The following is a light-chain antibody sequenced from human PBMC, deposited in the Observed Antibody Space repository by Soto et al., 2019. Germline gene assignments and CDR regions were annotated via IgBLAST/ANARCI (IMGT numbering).Light chain of an antibody. V-gene: IGKV1-9*01. CDR2: DAS. CDR3: QKLNTFPLT. CDR1: QDISSS. Sequence: VQLTQSPSLLSASVGDRVTITCRASQDISSSLAWYQQKSGKAPKPLIYDASTLQSGVPSRFSGSGSGTEFSLTINSLQPEDFATYYCQKLNTFPLTFGQGTRLENK. J-gene: IGKJ5*01.